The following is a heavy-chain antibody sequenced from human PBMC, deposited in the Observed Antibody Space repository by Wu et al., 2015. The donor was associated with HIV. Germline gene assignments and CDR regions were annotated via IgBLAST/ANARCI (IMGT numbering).Heavy chain of an antibody. CDR1: GYTFTGYY. V-gene: IGHV1-2*02. Sequence: QVQLVQSGAEVKKPGASVKVSCKASGYTFTGYYMHWVRQAPGQGLEWMGWINPNSGGTNYAQKFQGRVTMTRDTSISTAYMELSRLRSDDTAVYYCARESASVTIFGVGGSHFDYVGPGNPGHRLL. CDR3: ARESASVTIFGVGGSHFDY. CDR2: INPNSGGT. J-gene: IGHJ4*02. D-gene: IGHD3-3*01.